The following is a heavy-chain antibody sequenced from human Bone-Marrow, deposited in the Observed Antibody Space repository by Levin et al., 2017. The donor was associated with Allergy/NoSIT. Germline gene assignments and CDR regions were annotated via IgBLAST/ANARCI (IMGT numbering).Heavy chain of an antibody. Sequence: GESLKISCKASEYSFTDSYIYWVRQAPGQGLEWVGWINPYTGGTKYAQKFQDRIIMTIDTSITTAYMELSSLTSDDTAVYYCARERHRVPYYYYFMDVWGEGTTVTVSS. V-gene: IGHV1-2*02. D-gene: IGHD4/OR15-4a*01. CDR1: EYSFTDSY. CDR2: INPYTGGT. J-gene: IGHJ6*03. CDR3: ARERHRVPYYYYFMDV.